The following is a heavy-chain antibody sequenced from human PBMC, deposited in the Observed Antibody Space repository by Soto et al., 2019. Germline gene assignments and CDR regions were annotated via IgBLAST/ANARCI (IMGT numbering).Heavy chain of an antibody. V-gene: IGHV1-69*01. J-gene: IGHJ6*02. CDR3: ARPNSYGVTFHYYYGMDV. Sequence: QVQLVQSGAEVKRPGSSVKVSCEAFGGTFNNYAITWVRQAPGQGLEWMGGIIPMFGTNYAQKFQDRVTITADESTGTAYMELSSLRSEDTAVYFCARPNSYGVTFHYYYGMDVWGQGTTVTVSS. D-gene: IGHD4-17*01. CDR1: GGTFNNYA. CDR2: IIPMFGT.